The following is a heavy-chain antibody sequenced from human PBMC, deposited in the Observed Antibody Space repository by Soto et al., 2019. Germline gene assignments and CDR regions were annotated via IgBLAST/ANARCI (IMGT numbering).Heavy chain of an antibody. J-gene: IGHJ4*02. V-gene: IGHV3-43*01. CDR2: ISWDGRTA. CDR3: AKDYTLYYDILIGYATSLEY. Sequence: GGSLRLSCAASGFTFDDYTMHWVRQAPGKGLEWVSLISWDGRTAYYADSVKGRFTISRDNSKNSMYLEMNSLRTEDTALYYCAKDYTLYYDILIGYATSLEYWGQGTPVTVSS. D-gene: IGHD3-9*01. CDR1: GFTFDDYT.